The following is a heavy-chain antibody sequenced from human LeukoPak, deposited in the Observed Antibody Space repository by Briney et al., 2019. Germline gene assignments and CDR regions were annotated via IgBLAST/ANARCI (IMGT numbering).Heavy chain of an antibody. D-gene: IGHD3-3*01. Sequence: PGGSLRLSCAASGFTFSSYGMHWVRQAPGKGLEWVAVIWYDGSNKYYADSVKGRFTISRDNSKNTLYLQMNSLRAEDTAVYYCARGSYDFWSFESDYWGQGTLVTVSS. CDR1: GFTFSSYG. CDR3: ARGSYDFWSFESDY. J-gene: IGHJ4*02. V-gene: IGHV3-33*08. CDR2: IWYDGSNK.